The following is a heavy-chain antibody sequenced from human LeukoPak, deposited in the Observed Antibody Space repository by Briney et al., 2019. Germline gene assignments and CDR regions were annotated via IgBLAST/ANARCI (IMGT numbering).Heavy chain of an antibody. J-gene: IGHJ6*02. Sequence: SVKVSCKAFGATFNNYVITWVRQAPGQGLEWMGMIIPSLDIVNYAQTFQDRVTITADKSTSTAYMELRSLRSEDTAVYYCARGFGGSSGSSDYYGMDVWGQGTTVTVSS. D-gene: IGHD3-22*01. CDR2: IIPSLDIV. CDR3: ARGFGGSSGSSDYYGMDV. V-gene: IGHV1-69*04. CDR1: GATFNNYV.